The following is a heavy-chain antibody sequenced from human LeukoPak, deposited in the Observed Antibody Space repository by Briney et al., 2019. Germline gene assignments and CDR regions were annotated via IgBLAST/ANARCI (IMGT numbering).Heavy chain of an antibody. J-gene: IGHJ4*02. Sequence: SETLFLTCTVSGGSISNSNYYWGWIRQPPGKGLEWIGTIYYSGDTYYNPSLKSRASISVDTSKNRFSVKLNSVTAADTAVYFCARHENIIIVPTAHAFDYWGQGTLVTVSS. V-gene: IGHV4-39*01. D-gene: IGHD2/OR15-2a*01. CDR2: IYYSGDT. CDR3: ARHENIIIVPTAHAFDY. CDR1: GGSISNSNYY.